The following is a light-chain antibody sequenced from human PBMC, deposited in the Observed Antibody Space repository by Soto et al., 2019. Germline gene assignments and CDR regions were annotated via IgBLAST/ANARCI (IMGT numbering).Light chain of an antibody. CDR1: QSFSNY. CDR3: QQTYTIPWT. Sequence: DIQMTQSPSSVSASVGDRVTITCRTSQSFSNYLAWYQHRPGKAPKLLIYSATVLQSGVPSRFSGSGSGTDFTLTISRLQLEDSATYYCQQTYTIPWTFGQGTRVEIK. J-gene: IGKJ1*01. V-gene: IGKV1-39*01. CDR2: SAT.